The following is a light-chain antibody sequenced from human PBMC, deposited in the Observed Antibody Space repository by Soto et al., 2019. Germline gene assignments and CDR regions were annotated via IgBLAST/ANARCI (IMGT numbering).Light chain of an antibody. Sequence: IVMTQSADCRAVSLGDGSTINCKSSQNILYGSNNKNYVAWYQQKPGQPPKLLIYWASIRESGVPDRFSGSGSGTAFTLTVSSLQAEDVAVYYCQKFYNTPFNFGGGTKVDIK. CDR3: QKFYNTPFN. CDR1: QNILYGSNNKNY. V-gene: IGKV4-1*01. J-gene: IGKJ4*01. CDR2: WAS.